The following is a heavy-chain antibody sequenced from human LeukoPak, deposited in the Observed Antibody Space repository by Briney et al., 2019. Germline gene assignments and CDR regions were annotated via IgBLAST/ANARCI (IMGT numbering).Heavy chain of an antibody. CDR1: GFTFSSYA. Sequence: GGSLRLSCAASGFTFSSYAMSWVRQAPGKGLEWVSVIYSGGSTYYAGSVKGRFTISRDNSKNTLYLQMNSLRAEDTAVYYCATDSDSGSPHGAFDIWGQGTMVTVSS. D-gene: IGHD1-26*01. J-gene: IGHJ3*02. CDR3: ATDSDSGSPHGAFDI. V-gene: IGHV3-53*01. CDR2: IYSGGST.